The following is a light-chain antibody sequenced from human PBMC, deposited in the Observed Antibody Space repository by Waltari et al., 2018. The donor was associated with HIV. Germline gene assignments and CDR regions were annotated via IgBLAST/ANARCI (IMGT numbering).Light chain of an antibody. CDR1: QNISSW. Sequence: DIQLTQSPSTLSASVGDRLTITCRASQNISSWLVSYQQKPGKVPKLLISKASILESGVPSRFSGSGSGTEFTLTISSLQPDDFATYYCQQYHRYSVTFGGGTKVEIK. V-gene: IGKV1-5*03. CDR2: KAS. CDR3: QQYHRYSVT. J-gene: IGKJ4*01.